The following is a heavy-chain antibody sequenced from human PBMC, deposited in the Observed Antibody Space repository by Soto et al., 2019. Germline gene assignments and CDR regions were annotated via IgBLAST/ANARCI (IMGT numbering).Heavy chain of an antibody. Sequence: SETLSLTCTVSGDSVSSDNYYWTWIRQPPGKGLEWIGYIYSSGGTNYNPSLKSRVTISLDTSSNQFSLKLTSVTAADTAVYYCARDIRGYSRAFDYWGQGTLVTVSS. J-gene: IGHJ4*02. CDR3: ARDIRGYSRAFDY. CDR2: IYSSGGT. V-gene: IGHV4-61*01. D-gene: IGHD5-18*01. CDR1: GDSVSSDNYY.